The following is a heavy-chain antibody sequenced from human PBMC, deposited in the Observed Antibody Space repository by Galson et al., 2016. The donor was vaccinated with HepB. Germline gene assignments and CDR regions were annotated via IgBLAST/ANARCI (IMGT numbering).Heavy chain of an antibody. V-gene: IGHV3-13*01. D-gene: IGHD6-19*01. CDR1: GFTFSSYD. CDR3: ARGSYSSDWYRTSAYDFGMDV. CDR2: IYTAGDT. Sequence: SLRLSCAASGFTFSSYDMYWVRQAPGKGLEWVSSIYTAGDTDYPGSVEGRFTVSRENAKNSLYLHMNSLGAGDTAVYSCARGSYSSDWYRTSAYDFGMDVWGKGTPVTVSS. J-gene: IGHJ6*04.